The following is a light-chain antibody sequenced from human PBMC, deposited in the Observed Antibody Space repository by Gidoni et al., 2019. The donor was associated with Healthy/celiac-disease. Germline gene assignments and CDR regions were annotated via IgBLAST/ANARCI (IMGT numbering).Light chain of an antibody. V-gene: IGKV1-39*01. J-gene: IGKJ1*01. CDR1: QSISSY. CDR2: AAS. CDR3: QQSYNTPWT. Sequence: DIQLTQSPSSLSASVGYRVTITCRASQSISSYLNWYQQKPGKAPKLLIYAASSLQSGVPSRFSGSGSGTDFTLNISSLQPEDFATYYCQQSYNTPWTFGQGTKVEIK.